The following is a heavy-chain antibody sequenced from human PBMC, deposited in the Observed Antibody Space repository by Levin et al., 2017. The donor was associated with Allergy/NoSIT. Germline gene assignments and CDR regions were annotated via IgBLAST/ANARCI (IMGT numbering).Heavy chain of an antibody. CDR2: ISWNSGSI. J-gene: IGHJ4*02. CDR3: AKDIGVGWRTTGTPTPDY. V-gene: IGHV3-9*01. Sequence: GGSLRLSCAASGFTFDDYAMHWVRQAPGKGLEWVSGISWNSGSIGYADSVKGRFTISRDNAKNSLYLQMNSLRAEDTALYYCAKDIGVGWRTTGTPTPDYWGQGTLVTVSS. CDR1: GFTFDDYA. D-gene: IGHD1-1*01.